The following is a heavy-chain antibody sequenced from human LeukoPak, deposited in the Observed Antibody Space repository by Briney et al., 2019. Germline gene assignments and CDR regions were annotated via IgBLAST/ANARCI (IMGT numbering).Heavy chain of an antibody. D-gene: IGHD3-22*01. Sequence: GGSLRLSCAASGFTFSSYAMSWVRQAPGKGLEWVSGISWNSGSIGYADSVKGRFTTSRDNAKNSLYLQMNSLRAEDTALYYCAKDTGYYYDSSNYYAYWGQGTLVTVSS. J-gene: IGHJ4*02. CDR1: GFTFSSYA. V-gene: IGHV3-9*01. CDR3: AKDTGYYYDSSNYYAY. CDR2: ISWNSGSI.